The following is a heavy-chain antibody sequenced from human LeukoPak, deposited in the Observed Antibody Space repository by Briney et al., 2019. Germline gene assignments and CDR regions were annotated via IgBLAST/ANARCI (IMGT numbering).Heavy chain of an antibody. D-gene: IGHD5-12*01. CDR3: ARVSEWLRYYFDY. CDR2: IYYSGST. V-gene: IGHV4-39*07. Sequence: SETLSLTCTVSGGSISSSSYYWGWIRQPPGKGLEWIGSIYYSGSTYYNPSLKSRVTISVDKSKNQFSLKLSSVTAADTAVYCARVSEWLRYYFDYWGQGTLVTVSS. CDR1: GGSISSSSYY. J-gene: IGHJ4*02.